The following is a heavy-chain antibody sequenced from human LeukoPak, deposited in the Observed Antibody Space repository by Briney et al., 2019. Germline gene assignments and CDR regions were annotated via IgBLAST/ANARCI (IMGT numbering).Heavy chain of an antibody. CDR2: IYYSGST. CDR1: GGSISSYY. J-gene: IGHJ4*02. Sequence: SETLSLTCTVSGGSISSYYWSWIRQPPGKGLEWIGYIYYSGSTNYNPSLKSRVTISVDTSKNQFSLKLSSVTAADTAVYYCARTGYSSGWYSRWGQGTLVTVSS. CDR3: ARTGYSSGWYSR. D-gene: IGHD6-19*01. V-gene: IGHV4-59*08.